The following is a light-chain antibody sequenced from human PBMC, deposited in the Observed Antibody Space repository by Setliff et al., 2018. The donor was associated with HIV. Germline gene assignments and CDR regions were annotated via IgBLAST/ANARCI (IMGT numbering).Light chain of an antibody. V-gene: IGLV2-14*03. CDR1: GGDVGGYNY. J-gene: IGLJ1*01. CDR2: DVS. CDR3: SSYTSDSSLV. Sequence: VLTQPASVSGSPGQSITISCTGTGGDVGGYNYVSWYQQHPGKAPKLMIYDVSSRPSGVSNRFSGSKFGNTASLTISGLQAEDEADYYCSSYTSDSSLVFGTGTKVTVL.